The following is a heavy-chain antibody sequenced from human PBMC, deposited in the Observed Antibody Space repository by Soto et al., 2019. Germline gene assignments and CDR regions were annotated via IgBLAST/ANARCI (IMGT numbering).Heavy chain of an antibody. J-gene: IGHJ3*02. D-gene: IGHD1-26*01. V-gene: IGHV4-4*02. CDR2: IYHSGST. Sequence: QVQLQESGPGLVKPSGTLSLTCAVSGGSISSSNWWSWVRQPPGKGLEWIGEIYHSGSTNYNPSLKSRVTISVVKSKNQYSLTLSSVTAADTAVYYCARDGIVGATEGTFAIWGQGTMVTVSS. CDR1: GGSISSSNW. CDR3: ARDGIVGATEGTFAI.